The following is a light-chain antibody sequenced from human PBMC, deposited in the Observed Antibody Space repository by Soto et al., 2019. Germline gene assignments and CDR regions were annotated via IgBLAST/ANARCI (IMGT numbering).Light chain of an antibody. Sequence: EIVMTQSPATLSVSPGERATLSCRASQSVSSNLAWYQHQPGRAPRLLIYHASTRATGIPGRFSGSGSETGFTLTISSLQSEDFAVYYCQQYDNWPRTFGQGTKVDIK. CDR1: QSVSSN. J-gene: IGKJ1*01. CDR2: HAS. V-gene: IGKV3-15*01. CDR3: QQYDNWPRT.